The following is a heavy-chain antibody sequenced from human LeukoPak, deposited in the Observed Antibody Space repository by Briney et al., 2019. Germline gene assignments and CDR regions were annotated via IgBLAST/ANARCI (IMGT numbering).Heavy chain of an antibody. D-gene: IGHD6-19*01. CDR1: GFTFSAYA. V-gene: IGHV3-23*01. Sequence: PGGSLRLSCEASGFTFSAYAMTWVRQAPGKGLEWVSSIGSDNKPHYSESVKGRFAISRDNSKSMLFLQLNSLRAEDTAVYYCARDPQWLDIDYWGQGTLVTVSS. CDR3: ARDPQWLDIDY. CDR2: IGSDNKP. J-gene: IGHJ4*02.